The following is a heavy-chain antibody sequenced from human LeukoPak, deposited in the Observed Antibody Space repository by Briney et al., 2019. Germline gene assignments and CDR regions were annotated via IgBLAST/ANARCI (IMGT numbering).Heavy chain of an antibody. D-gene: IGHD2-2*02. CDR1: GYTFTSYG. CDR3: ASDIVVVPAAIMGYYYYYMDV. CDR2: IIPIFGTA. J-gene: IGHJ6*03. Sequence: SVKVSCKASGYTFTSYGISWVRQAPGQGLEWMGGIIPIFGTANYAQKFQGRVTITADESTSTAYMELSSLRSEDTAVYYCASDIVVVPAAIMGYYYYYMDVWGKGTTVTVSS. V-gene: IGHV1-69*13.